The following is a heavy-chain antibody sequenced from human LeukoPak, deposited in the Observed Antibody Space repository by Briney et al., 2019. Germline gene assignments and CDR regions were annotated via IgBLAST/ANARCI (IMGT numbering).Heavy chain of an antibody. J-gene: IGHJ6*02. CDR1: GGTFSSYA. D-gene: IGHD3-10*01. Sequence: SVKVSCKASGGTFSSYAISWVRQAPGQGLEWMGGIIPIFGTANYAQKFQGRVTITTDESTSTAYMELSSLRSEDTAVYYCARAEVLLSYGHNKHCLDVWGQGTTVTVSS. CDR2: IIPIFGTA. V-gene: IGHV1-69*05. CDR3: ARAEVLLSYGHNKHCLDV.